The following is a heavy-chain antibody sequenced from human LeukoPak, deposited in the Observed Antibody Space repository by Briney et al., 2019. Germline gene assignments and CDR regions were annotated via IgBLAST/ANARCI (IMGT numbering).Heavy chain of an antibody. J-gene: IGHJ4*02. CDR2: AGWAGGTT. CDR3: AKELDTMFFDY. Sequence: GGSLRLSCATSGFNSDRYTIHWVRQAPGKGLEWVSLAGWAGGTTFYSDSVRGRFTISRDSGRKSVYLQMNSLTTDDTAFYFCAKELDTMFFDYWGQGALVTVSS. V-gene: IGHV3-43*01. CDR1: GFNSDRYT. D-gene: IGHD3-10*02.